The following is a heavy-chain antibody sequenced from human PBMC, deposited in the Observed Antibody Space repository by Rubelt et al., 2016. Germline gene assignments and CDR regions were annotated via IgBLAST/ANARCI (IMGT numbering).Heavy chain of an antibody. Sequence: QVQLQESGPGLVKPSETLSLTCTVSGGSISSYYWTWIRQPPGKGLEWIGYIYYSGSTNYSPSLKSRVTISVDTSRNQLSPRVGFVTAADTAVYYCARHGAGSSPVKIWGQGTTVTVSS. J-gene: IGHJ6*02. D-gene: IGHD3-10*01. V-gene: IGHV4-59*08. CDR1: GGSISSYY. CDR3: ARHGAGSSPVKI. CDR2: IYYSGST.